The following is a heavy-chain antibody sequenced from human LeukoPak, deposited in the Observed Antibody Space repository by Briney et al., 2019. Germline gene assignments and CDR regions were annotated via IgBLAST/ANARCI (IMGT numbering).Heavy chain of an antibody. J-gene: IGHJ4*02. D-gene: IGHD3-10*01. Sequence: PSETLSLTCTVSRGSISSSSYSWGWIRQPPGKGLEWIGIIYYSGSTYYNPSLKSRVTISVDTSKNQSSLRLSSVTAADTAVYYCASVPVRGVRGDYWGQGTLVTVSS. CDR1: RGSISSSSYS. CDR2: IYYSGST. V-gene: IGHV4-39*07. CDR3: ASVPVRGVRGDY.